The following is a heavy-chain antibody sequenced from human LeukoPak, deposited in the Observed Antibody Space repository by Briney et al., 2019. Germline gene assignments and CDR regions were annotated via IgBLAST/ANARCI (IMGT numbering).Heavy chain of an antibody. D-gene: IGHD3-10*01. CDR2: INSDGSST. J-gene: IGHJ3*02. CDR3: AIATGATPDAFDI. V-gene: IGHV3-74*01. Sequence: GGSLRLSCAASGFAFSSYWMHWVRQAPGKGLVWVSRINSDGSSTSYADSVKGRFTISRDNAKNTLYLQMNSLRAEDTAVYYCAIATGATPDAFDIWGQGTMVTVSS. CDR1: GFAFSSYW.